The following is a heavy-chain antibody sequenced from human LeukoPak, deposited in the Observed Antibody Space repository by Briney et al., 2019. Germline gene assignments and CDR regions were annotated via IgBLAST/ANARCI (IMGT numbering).Heavy chain of an antibody. D-gene: IGHD3-10*01. V-gene: IGHV4-59*01. Sequence: PSETLSLTCTVSGGSISSYYWSWIRQPPGKGLEWIGYIYYSGSTNYNPPLKSRVTISVDTSKNQFSLKLSSVTAADTAVYYCARGFGYYYGMDVWGQGTTVTVSS. CDR2: IYYSGST. J-gene: IGHJ6*02. CDR3: ARGFGYYYGMDV. CDR1: GGSISSYY.